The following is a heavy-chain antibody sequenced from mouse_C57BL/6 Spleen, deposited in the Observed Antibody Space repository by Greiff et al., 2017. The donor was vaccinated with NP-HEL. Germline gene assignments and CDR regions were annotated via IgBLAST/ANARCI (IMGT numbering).Heavy chain of an antibody. CDR2: INPSTGGT. D-gene: IGHD4-1*01. Sequence: VHVKQSGPELVKPGASVKISCKASGYSFTGYYMNWVKQSPEKSLEWIGEINPSTGGTTYNQKFKAKATLTVDKSSSTAYMQLKSLTSEDSAVYYCARLLGRFAYWGQGTLVTVSA. J-gene: IGHJ3*01. V-gene: IGHV1-42*01. CDR1: GYSFTGYY. CDR3: ARLLGRFAY.